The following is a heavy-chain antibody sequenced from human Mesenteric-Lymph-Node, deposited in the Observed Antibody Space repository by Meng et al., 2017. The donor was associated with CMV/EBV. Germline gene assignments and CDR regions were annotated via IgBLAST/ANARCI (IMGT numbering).Heavy chain of an antibody. CDR2: ISSVGSYI. CDR1: GFTFSSYS. J-gene: IGHJ4*02. Sequence: GESLKISCAASGFTFSSYSMNWVRQAPGKGLEWVSSISSVGSYIYYADSVKGRFTISRDNAKNSLYLQMNSLRAEDTAVYYCTRRTGTGRGFDYWGQGTLVTVSS. V-gene: IGHV3-21*01. CDR3: TRRTGTGRGFDY. D-gene: IGHD1-14*01.